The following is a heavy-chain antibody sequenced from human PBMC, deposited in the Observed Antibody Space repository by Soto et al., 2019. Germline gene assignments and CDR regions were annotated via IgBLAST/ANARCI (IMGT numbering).Heavy chain of an antibody. J-gene: IGHJ5*02. CDR3: ARVLFGRGDWFDP. Sequence: QVQLQESGPGLVKPSETLSLTCTVSGGSISSYYWSWIRQPPGKGLGWIGYIYSSGGTNYTPSRKGPVTISVDTSKNQCSLRLSSVTAADTAVYSCARVLFGRGDWFDPWGQGTLVTVSS. D-gene: IGHD3-3*01. CDR2: IYSSGGT. V-gene: IGHV4-59*01. CDR1: GGSISSYY.